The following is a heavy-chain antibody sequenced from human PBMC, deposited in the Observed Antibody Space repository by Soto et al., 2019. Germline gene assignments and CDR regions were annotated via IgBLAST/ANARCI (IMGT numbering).Heavy chain of an antibody. CDR3: ARLDCSGGSCYSDY. J-gene: IGHJ4*02. D-gene: IGHD2-15*01. Sequence: QVQLQESGPGLVKPSETLSLTCTVSGGSISSYYWSWIRQPPGKGLEWIGYIYYSGSTNYNPSLTSRVTISVDTSKNQFSLKLSSVTAADTAVYYCARLDCSGGSCYSDYWGQGTLVTVSS. CDR2: IYYSGST. V-gene: IGHV4-59*08. CDR1: GGSISSYY.